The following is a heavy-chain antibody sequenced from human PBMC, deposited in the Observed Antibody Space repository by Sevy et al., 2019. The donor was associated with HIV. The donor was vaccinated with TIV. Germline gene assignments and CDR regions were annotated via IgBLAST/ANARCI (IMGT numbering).Heavy chain of an antibody. J-gene: IGHJ4*02. D-gene: IGHD1-26*01. CDR3: ARDPASSGGDY. Sequence: GGSLRLSCAASGFIFRSYWMTWVRQAPGKGLEWVANIKQDGREKYYVDSVKGRFTISRDNTKNSLYLLMNSLRAEDTAMYYCARDPASSGGDYWGQGTLVTVSS. V-gene: IGHV3-7*03. CDR2: IKQDGREK. CDR1: GFIFRSYW.